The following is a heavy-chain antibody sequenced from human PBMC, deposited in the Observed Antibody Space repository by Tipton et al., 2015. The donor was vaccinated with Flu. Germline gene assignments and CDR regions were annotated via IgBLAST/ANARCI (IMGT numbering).Heavy chain of an antibody. CDR3: ARDLHGWGSHGFDI. V-gene: IGHV4-38-2*02. D-gene: IGHD3-10*01. CDR2: IFHSGNS. Sequence: TLSLTCAVSGYSIRSSNYYWGWIRQPPGKGLEWIGNIFHSGNSYHNPSLQSRVTMSVETSKNQFSLKLSSVTAADTAVYYCARDLHGWGSHGFDIWGPGTLVTVSS. J-gene: IGHJ3*02. CDR1: GYSIRSSNYY.